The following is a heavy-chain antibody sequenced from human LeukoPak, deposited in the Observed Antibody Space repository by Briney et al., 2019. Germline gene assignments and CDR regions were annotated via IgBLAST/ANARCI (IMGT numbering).Heavy chain of an antibody. J-gene: IGHJ3*02. Sequence: PGGSLRLSCAASGFTFSSYGMHWVRQAPGKGLEWVAVIWYDGSNKYYADSVKGRLTISRDNSKNTLYLQMNSLRAEDTAVYYCAMGPNYYDPGNAFDIWGQGTMVTVSS. CDR2: IWYDGSNK. CDR1: GFTFSSYG. D-gene: IGHD3-10*01. CDR3: AMGPNYYDPGNAFDI. V-gene: IGHV3-33*01.